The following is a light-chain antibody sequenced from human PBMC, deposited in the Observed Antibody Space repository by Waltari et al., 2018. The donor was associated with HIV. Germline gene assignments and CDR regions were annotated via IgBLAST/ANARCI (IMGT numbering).Light chain of an antibody. Sequence: QSALTQPASVSGSPGQSITISCTGSSSDVGYNVVSWYQQHPGKVPDRLISEVNERPSGVSDRFSGSKSGNTASLTICGVQAEDEADYYCCSDAITATSVVFGGGTKVTVV. CDR3: CSDAITATSVV. CDR1: SSDVGYNV. CDR2: EVN. V-gene: IGLV2-23*02. J-gene: IGLJ2*01.